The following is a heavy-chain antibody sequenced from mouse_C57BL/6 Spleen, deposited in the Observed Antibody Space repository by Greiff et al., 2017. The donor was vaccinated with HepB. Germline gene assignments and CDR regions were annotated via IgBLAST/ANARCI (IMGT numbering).Heavy chain of an antibody. CDR2: INPSSGYT. CDR1: GYTFTSYW. D-gene: IGHD2-2*01. V-gene: IGHV1-7*01. J-gene: IGHJ4*01. CDR3: SRSGNDADYYDMDD. Sequence: VQLQQSGAELAKPGASVKLSCKASGYTFTSYWMHWVKQRPGQGLEWIGYINPSSGYTKYNQKFKDKATLTADKSSSTAYMQLISLTYEDSAVYHCSRSGNDADYYDMDDWGQGTSVTVSS.